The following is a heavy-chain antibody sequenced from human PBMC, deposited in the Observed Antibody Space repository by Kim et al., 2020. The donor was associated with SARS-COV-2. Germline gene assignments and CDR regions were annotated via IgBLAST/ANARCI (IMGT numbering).Heavy chain of an antibody. CDR3: AKEGLVRGVIDY. J-gene: IGHJ4*02. D-gene: IGHD3-10*01. Sequence: YTNPSHKSRVTRSIDPSNNQFSRKLTSVTAADTAVYYCAKEGLVRGVIDYWGQGTLVTVSS. V-gene: IGHV4-39*02.